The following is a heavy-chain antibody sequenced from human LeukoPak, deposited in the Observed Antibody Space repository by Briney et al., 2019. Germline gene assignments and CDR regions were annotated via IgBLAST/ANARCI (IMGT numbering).Heavy chain of an antibody. CDR3: AKEGSRGPYDY. D-gene: IGHD6-19*01. J-gene: IGHJ4*02. Sequence: PGRSLRLSCAASGFTFSSYAMHWVRQAPSKGLEWVAVISYDGSNKYFADSVKGRFTISRDNSKNTLFLQMNSLRAEDTAVYCCAKEGSRGPYDYWGQGTLVTVSS. V-gene: IGHV3-30*18. CDR1: GFTFSSYA. CDR2: ISYDGSNK.